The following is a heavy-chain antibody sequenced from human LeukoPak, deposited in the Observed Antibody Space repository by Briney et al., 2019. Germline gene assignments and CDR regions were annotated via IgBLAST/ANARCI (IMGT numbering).Heavy chain of an antibody. J-gene: IGHJ3*02. D-gene: IGHD3-22*01. CDR2: IKQDGSEK. CDR3: ATSPYYYDSSGYWKGAFDI. CDR1: GFTFSSHC. V-gene: IGHV3-7*01. Sequence: GGSLRLSCVASGFTFSSHCMNWARQAPGKGLEWVANIKQDGSEKYYVDSVKGRFTISRDNAKNSLYLQMNSLRAEDTAVYYCATSPYYYDSSGYWKGAFDIWGQGTMVTVSS.